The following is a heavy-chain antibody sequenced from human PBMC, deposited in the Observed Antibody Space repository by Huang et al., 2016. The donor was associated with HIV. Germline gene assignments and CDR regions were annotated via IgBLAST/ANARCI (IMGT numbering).Heavy chain of an antibody. Sequence: QVQLVQSGAEVKKPGASVTISCKASGFSILIYYIHWVRQAPGQGLEWMGIVNPRGGGADYAQKFKGRVTMTRDTSTRTLYMELSSLRSEDTAVYCAREGITPSGTEVSGFDFWGQGTPVSVSS. CDR2: VNPRGGGA. D-gene: IGHD6-13*01. J-gene: IGHJ5*01. CDR3: AREGITPSGTEVSGFDF. CDR1: GFSILIYY. V-gene: IGHV1-46*03.